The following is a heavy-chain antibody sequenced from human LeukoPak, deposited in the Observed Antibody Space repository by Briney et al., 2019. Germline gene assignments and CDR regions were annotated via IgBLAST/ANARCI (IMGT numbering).Heavy chain of an antibody. J-gene: IGHJ3*02. V-gene: IGHV3-30*03. CDR1: GFTFSSYG. Sequence: GGSLRLSCATSGFTFSSYGMHWVRQVPGKGLEWVAVISHDARSNYHVDSVKGRFTISRDNSKNTLYLQMNSLRAEDTAVYYCARPIVVVTKTEDAFDIWGQGTMVTVSS. CDR3: ARPIVVVTKTEDAFDI. D-gene: IGHD3-22*01. CDR2: ISHDARSN.